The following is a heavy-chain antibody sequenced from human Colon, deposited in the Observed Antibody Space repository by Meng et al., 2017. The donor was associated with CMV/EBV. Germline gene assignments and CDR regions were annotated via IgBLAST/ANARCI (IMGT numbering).Heavy chain of an antibody. J-gene: IGHJ5*02. V-gene: IGHV3-7*01. CDR1: GFTFNNYW. CDR2: IKEDGSQT. D-gene: IGHD2-21*01. Sequence: GESLKISCAASGFTFNNYWMNWVRQAPGKGLEWVANIKEDGSQTYYVDSVKGRFTISRDNAKNSLDLHMNSLRAEDTGVYFCARGARPGAYSFDGGDWPINWFHPWGQGTQVTVSS. CDR3: ARGARPGAYSFDGGDWPINWFHP.